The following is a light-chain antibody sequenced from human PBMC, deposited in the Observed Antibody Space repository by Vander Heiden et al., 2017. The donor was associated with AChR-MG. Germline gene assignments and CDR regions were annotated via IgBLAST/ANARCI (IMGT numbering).Light chain of an antibody. CDR3: QVWDGTTDQWV. CDR1: NVGGKS. CDR2: HNN. Sequence: SYVLTQPPSVSVAPGKTARITCGGDNVGGKSVHWYQQKPGQAPRLVVYHNNDRPSGIPERFSGSKSENLATLSISRVEAGDEADYYCQVWDGTTDQWVFGGGTKLTAL. V-gene: IGLV3-21*03. J-gene: IGLJ3*02.